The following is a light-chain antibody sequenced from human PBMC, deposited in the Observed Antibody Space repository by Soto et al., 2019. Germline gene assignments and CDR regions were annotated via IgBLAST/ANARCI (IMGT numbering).Light chain of an antibody. J-gene: IGLJ3*02. CDR2: GNS. CDR1: SSNIGAGYD. CDR3: QSYDSSLSGWV. Sequence: QSVLTQPPSVSGAPGQRVTISCTGSSSNIGAGYDVHWYQQLPGTAPKLLIYGNSHRPSGLPDRFSGSKSGTSASLAITGLQAEHEADYYCQSYDSSLSGWVFGGRTKLTVL. V-gene: IGLV1-40*01.